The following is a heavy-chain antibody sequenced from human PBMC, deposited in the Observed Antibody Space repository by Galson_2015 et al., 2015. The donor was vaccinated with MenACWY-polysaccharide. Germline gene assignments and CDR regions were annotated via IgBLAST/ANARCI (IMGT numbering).Heavy chain of an antibody. V-gene: IGHV5-51*01. Sequence: QSGAEVKKPGESLTISCTGSGYSFTSYWIGWVRQMPGKGLEWMGIIYPGDSDTRYSPSFQGQVSISADKSISTAYLQWSSLKASDTAMYYCARHKYSSGWYLTDAFDIWGQGTMVTVSS. CDR3: ARHKYSSGWYLTDAFDI. CDR2: IYPGDSDT. J-gene: IGHJ3*02. D-gene: IGHD6-19*01. CDR1: GYSFTSYW.